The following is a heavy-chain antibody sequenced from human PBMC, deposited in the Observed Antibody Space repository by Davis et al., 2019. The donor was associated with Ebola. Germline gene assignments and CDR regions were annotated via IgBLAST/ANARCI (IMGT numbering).Heavy chain of an antibody. D-gene: IGHD3-10*01. CDR3: AKAGYGSGSYYYFDY. CDR2: ITTSGGNT. CDR1: GFTFSNYA. J-gene: IGHJ4*02. V-gene: IGHV3-23*01. Sequence: GGSLRLSCAASGFTFSNYAMNWVRQAPGKGLEWVSAITTSGGNTFYADSVRGRFTISRDNSKNTLYLQMNSLRAEDTAVYYCAKAGYGSGSYYYFDYWGQGTLVTVSS.